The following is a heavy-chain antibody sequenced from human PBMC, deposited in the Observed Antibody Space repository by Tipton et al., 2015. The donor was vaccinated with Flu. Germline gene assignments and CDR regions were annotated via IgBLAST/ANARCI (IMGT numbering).Heavy chain of an antibody. D-gene: IGHD6-19*01. CDR1: GFTFSSYW. CDR2: IKPDGSEK. CDR3: ARGSGSYYP. V-gene: IGHV3-7*01. Sequence: SLRLSCAASGFTFSSYWMSWVRQAPGKGLEWVASIKPDGSEKYYVDSVKDRFTISRDNTKNSLYLQMNSLRAEDTAVYYCARGSGSYYPWGQGTLVTVSS. J-gene: IGHJ5*02.